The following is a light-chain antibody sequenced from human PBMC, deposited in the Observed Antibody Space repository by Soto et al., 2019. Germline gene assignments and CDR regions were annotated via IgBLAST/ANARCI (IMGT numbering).Light chain of an antibody. CDR1: SSDVGGYNY. V-gene: IGLV2-14*01. J-gene: IGLJ1*01. CDR3: TSYTSRITYV. CDR2: EVS. Sequence: QSALTQPASVSGSPGQSITISCTGTSSDVGGYNYVSWYQQHPGKAPNLMIYEVSNRPSGVSNRFSGSKSGNTASLTISGLQAEDEADYYCTSYTSRITYVFGTGTKLTVL.